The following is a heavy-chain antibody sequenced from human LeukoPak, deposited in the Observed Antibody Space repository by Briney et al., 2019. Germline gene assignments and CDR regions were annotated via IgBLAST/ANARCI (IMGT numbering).Heavy chain of an antibody. Sequence: SETLSLTCTVSGGSISSSSYYWGWIRQPPGKGLEWIGSIHYSGSTYYNPSLKSRVTIPVDTSNNQSSLKLTSVTAADTAVYYCARDLGDYYDSSGSLDYWGQETLVTVSS. J-gene: IGHJ4*02. CDR1: GGSISSSSYY. CDR3: ARDLGDYYDSSGSLDY. V-gene: IGHV4-39*07. D-gene: IGHD3-22*01. CDR2: IHYSGST.